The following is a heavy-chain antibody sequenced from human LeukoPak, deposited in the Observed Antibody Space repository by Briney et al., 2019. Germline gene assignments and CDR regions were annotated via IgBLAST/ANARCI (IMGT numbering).Heavy chain of an antibody. CDR2: IYHSGST. Sequence: SETLSLTCTVSGYSISSGYYWGWIRQPPGKGLGWIGNIYHSGSTYYNPPLKSRVTISVDTSKNQFSLKLSSVTAADTAVYYCARTTEAHSWRTRYYDYYMDVWGKGTTVTVSS. J-gene: IGHJ6*03. CDR3: ARTTEAHSWRTRYYDYYMDV. D-gene: IGHD6-13*01. V-gene: IGHV4-38-2*02. CDR1: GYSISSGYY.